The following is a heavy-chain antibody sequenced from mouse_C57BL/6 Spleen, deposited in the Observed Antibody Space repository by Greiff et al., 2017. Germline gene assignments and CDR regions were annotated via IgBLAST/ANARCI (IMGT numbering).Heavy chain of an antibody. CDR1: GFSLTSYG. CDR2: IWSGGST. D-gene: IGHD1-1*01. Sequence: QVQLQQLGPGLVQPSQSLSITCTVSGFSLTSYGVHWVRQSPGKGLEWLGVIWSGGSTDYNAAFISRLSISKDNSKSQVFFKMNSLQADDTAIYYCARGVYYGSLDYWGQGTTLTVSS. V-gene: IGHV2-2*01. CDR3: ARGVYYGSLDY. J-gene: IGHJ2*01.